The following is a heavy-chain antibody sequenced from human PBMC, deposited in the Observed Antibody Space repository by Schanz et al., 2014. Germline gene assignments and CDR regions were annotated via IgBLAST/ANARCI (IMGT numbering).Heavy chain of an antibody. D-gene: IGHD4-17*01. Sequence: QEQLVQSGAEVRKPGASVKVSCKASGGTFSSYTISWVRQAPGQGLEWMGRIIPILGIANYAQNFQGRITLTTDTATSTAYMELRSLRSEDTAVYYCATLDYADSVSWGQGTLVTVSS. J-gene: IGHJ5*02. CDR2: IIPILGIA. CDR3: ATLDYADSVS. CDR1: GGTFSSYT. V-gene: IGHV1-69*02.